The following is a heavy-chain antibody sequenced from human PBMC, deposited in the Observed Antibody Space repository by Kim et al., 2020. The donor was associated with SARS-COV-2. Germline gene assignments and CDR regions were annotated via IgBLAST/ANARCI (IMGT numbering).Heavy chain of an antibody. J-gene: IGHJ5*01. Sequence: ASVKVSCKASGYTFTSYGISWVRQAPGQGLEWMGWISAYNGNTNYAQKLRGRVTMTTDTSTSTAYMELRSLRSDDTAVYYCARIGGGPSYDYVWGSYRYTGWFDPWGQGTLVTVSS. CDR2: ISAYNGNT. CDR1: GYTFTSYG. D-gene: IGHD3-16*02. CDR3: ARIGGGPSYDYVWGSYRYTGWFDP. V-gene: IGHV1-18*01.